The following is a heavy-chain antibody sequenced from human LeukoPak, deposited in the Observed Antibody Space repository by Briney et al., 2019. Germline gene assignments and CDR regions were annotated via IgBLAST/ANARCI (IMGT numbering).Heavy chain of an antibody. CDR3: ARRHRIHGGVDY. D-gene: IGHD4-23*01. Sequence: SETLSLTCTVSGGSISSYYWSWIRQPPGKGLEWIGYIYTSGSTNYNPSLKSRVTISVDTSKNQFPLKLSSVTAADTAVYYCARRHRIHGGVDYWGQGTLVTVSS. V-gene: IGHV4-4*09. CDR2: IYTSGST. J-gene: IGHJ4*02. CDR1: GGSISSYY.